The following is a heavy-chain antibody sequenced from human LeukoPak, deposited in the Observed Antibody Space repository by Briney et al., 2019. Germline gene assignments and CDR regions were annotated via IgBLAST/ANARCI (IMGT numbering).Heavy chain of an antibody. D-gene: IGHD2-15*01. CDR3: ARALNPLPGTYYFDY. CDR1: GASINSHY. CDR2: IYIGGST. Sequence: KPSETLSLTCTVSGASINSHYWSWIRQPAGKGLEWIGRIYIGGSTNYNSSLQSRVTMSVDTSKYQFSLKLSSVTAADTAVYYCARALNPLPGTYYFDYWGQGTLVTVSS. V-gene: IGHV4-4*07. J-gene: IGHJ4*02.